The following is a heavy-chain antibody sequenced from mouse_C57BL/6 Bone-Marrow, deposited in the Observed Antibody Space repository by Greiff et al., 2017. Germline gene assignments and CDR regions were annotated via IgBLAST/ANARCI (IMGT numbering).Heavy chain of an antibody. V-gene: IGHV1-22*01. CDR2: INPNNGGT. Sequence: EVKLVESGPELVKPGASVKMSCKASGYTFTDYNMHWVKQSHGKSLEWIGYINPNNGGTSYNQKFKGKATLTVNKSSSTAYRELRSLTSEDSAVYYWAREGQGYFDYWGQGTTLTVSS. D-gene: IGHD3-2*02. CDR3: AREGQGYFDY. CDR1: GYTFTDYN. J-gene: IGHJ2*01.